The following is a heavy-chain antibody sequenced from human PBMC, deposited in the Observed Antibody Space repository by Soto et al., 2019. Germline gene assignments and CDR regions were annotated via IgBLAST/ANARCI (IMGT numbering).Heavy chain of an antibody. CDR2: ISAYNGNT. Sequence: QVQLVQSGAEVKKPGASVKVSCKASGYTFTSYGISWVRQAPGQGLEWMGWISAYNGNTNYAQKLQGRVTMTTDISTSTAYMELRSLRSDDTAVYYCARCLAAVAGASYYGMDVWGQGTTVTVSS. V-gene: IGHV1-18*01. CDR1: GYTFTSYG. CDR3: ARCLAAVAGASYYGMDV. D-gene: IGHD6-19*01. J-gene: IGHJ6*02.